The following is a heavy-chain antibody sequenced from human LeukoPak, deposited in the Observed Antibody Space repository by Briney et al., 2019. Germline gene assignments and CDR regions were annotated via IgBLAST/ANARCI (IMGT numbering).Heavy chain of an antibody. V-gene: IGHV1-18*01. CDR1: GYTFTSYG. J-gene: IGHJ4*02. D-gene: IGHD3-22*01. Sequence: ASVKVSCKASGYTFTSYGISRVRQAPGQGLEWMGWISAYNGNTNYAQKLQGRVTMTTDTSTSTAYMELRSLRSDDTAVYYCARDVSSGYTTYFDYWGQGTLVTVSS. CDR3: ARDVSSGYTTYFDY. CDR2: ISAYNGNT.